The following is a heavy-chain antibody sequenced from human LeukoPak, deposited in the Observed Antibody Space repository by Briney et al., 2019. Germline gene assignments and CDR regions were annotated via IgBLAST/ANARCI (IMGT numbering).Heavy chain of an antibody. Sequence: ASVKVSCKASGGTFSSYAISWVRQAPGQGLEWMGWINPNSGGTNYAQKFQGRVTMTRDTSISTAYMELSRLRSDDTAVYYCACPYYYDSSGYYHPFDYWGQGTLVTVSS. CDR1: GGTFSSYA. CDR3: ACPYYYDSSGYYHPFDY. V-gene: IGHV1-2*02. D-gene: IGHD3-22*01. CDR2: INPNSGGT. J-gene: IGHJ4*02.